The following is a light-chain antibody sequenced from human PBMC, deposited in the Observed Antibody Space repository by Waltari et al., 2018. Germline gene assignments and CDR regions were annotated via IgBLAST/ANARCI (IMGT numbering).Light chain of an antibody. Sequence: QSALTQPPSASGSPGQSVTISCPGPSRAFGNYNFVSWYQQPPGHAPKVIIYEVTKRSSVVPDRFSGSKSGNTASLTVSGLQAEDEADYYCSSFAGRWVFGGGTKLTVL. V-gene: IGLV2-8*01. CDR3: SSFAGRWV. J-gene: IGLJ3*02. CDR1: SRAFGNYNF. CDR2: EVT.